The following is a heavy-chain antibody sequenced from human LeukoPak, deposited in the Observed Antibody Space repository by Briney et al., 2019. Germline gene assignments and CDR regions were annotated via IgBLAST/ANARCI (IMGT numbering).Heavy chain of an antibody. D-gene: IGHD1-1*01. CDR2: IYYSGST. CDR1: GGSISSGDYY. V-gene: IGHV4-30-4*01. CDR3: ARGNDDEPHFGY. Sequence: SETLSLTCTVSGGSISSGDYYWSWIRQPPGKGLEWIGYIYYSGSTYYNPSLKSRVTISVDTSKNQFSLKLSSVTAADTAVYYCARGNDDEPHFGYWGQGTLVTVSS. J-gene: IGHJ4*02.